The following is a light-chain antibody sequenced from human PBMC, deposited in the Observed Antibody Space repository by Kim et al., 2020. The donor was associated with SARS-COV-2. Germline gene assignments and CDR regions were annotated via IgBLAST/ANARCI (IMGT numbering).Light chain of an antibody. CDR2: DAS. CDR1: QSISGW. V-gene: IGKV1-5*01. J-gene: IGKJ2*01. CDR3: QQYNSYSYT. Sequence: DIQMTQSPSTLSASVRDRVTITSRASQSISGWLAWYQQRPGKAPKLLIYDASSLASGVPSRFSGSGSGTEFTLTISSLQPDDFATYYCQQYNSYSYTFGQGTKLEI.